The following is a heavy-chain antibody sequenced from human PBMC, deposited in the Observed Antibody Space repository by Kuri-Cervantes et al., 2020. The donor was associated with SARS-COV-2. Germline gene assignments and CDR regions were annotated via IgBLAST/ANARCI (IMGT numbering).Heavy chain of an antibody. Sequence: GSLRLSCTVSGGSISSYYWSWIRQPPGKGLEWIGYIYYSGSTNYNPSLKSRVTISVDTSKNQFSLKLSSVTAADTAVYYCAKDRDWNYGNWFDPWGQGTLVTVSS. CDR1: GGSISSYY. CDR3: AKDRDWNYGNWFDP. D-gene: IGHD1-7*01. J-gene: IGHJ5*02. CDR2: IYYSGST. V-gene: IGHV4-59*01.